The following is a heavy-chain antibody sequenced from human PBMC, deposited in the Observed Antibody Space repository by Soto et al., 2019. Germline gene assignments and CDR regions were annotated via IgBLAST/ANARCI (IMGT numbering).Heavy chain of an antibody. J-gene: IGHJ4*02. CDR2: IIPIFGTA. CDR1: GGTFSSYA. CDR3: AVGEGYCSGGSCCRDF. V-gene: IGHV1-69*12. Sequence: QVQLVQSGAAVKKPGSSVNVSCKASGGTFSSYAISWVRQAPGQGLEWMGGIIPIFGTANYAQKFQGRVTITADESTSTADMELRSLRSEDTGVHYCAVGEGYCSGGSCCRDFWGQGTLVTDSS. D-gene: IGHD2-15*01.